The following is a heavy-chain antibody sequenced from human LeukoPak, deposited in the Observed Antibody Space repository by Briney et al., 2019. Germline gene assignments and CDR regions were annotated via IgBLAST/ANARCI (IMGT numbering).Heavy chain of an antibody. CDR2: IYENGGTT. CDR1: GFTFRSHA. D-gene: IGHD2-21*01. V-gene: IGHV3-23*01. CDR3: AKDFRIGYSAHFDY. Sequence: GGSLRLSCVGSGFTFRSHAMSCVRQAPEKGLEFVSGIYENGGTTYYADSVKGRFSISRDNSKNTLYLQMDSLRGEDTAVYYCAKDFRIGYSAHFDYWGQGALVTVSS. J-gene: IGHJ4*02.